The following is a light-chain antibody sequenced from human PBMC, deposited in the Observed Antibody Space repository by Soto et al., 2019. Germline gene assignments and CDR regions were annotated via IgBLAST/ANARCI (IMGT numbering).Light chain of an antibody. Sequence: DIQMTQSPSTLSASVGDRVTITCRASQSISIWLAWFQQKPGKAPNLLIYDASSMKSGVPSRFSGSGSGTEFTLTISSLQPHDFATYYCQQYNGNFGPGTKLAIK. J-gene: IGKJ2*01. CDR1: QSISIW. CDR2: DAS. CDR3: QQYNGN. V-gene: IGKV1-5*01.